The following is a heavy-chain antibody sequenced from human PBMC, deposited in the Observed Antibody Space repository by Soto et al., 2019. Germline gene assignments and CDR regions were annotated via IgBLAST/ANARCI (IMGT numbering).Heavy chain of an antibody. V-gene: IGHV1-8*01. D-gene: IGHD2-2*01. Sequence: ASVKVSCKASGYTFTSYDINWVRQATGQGLEWMGWMNPNSGNTGYAQKFQGRVTMTRNTSISTAYMELSSLRSEDTAVYYCARRYCISTSCYHDAFDIWGQGTMVTVSS. CDR2: MNPNSGNT. CDR1: GYTFTSYD. J-gene: IGHJ3*02. CDR3: ARRYCISTSCYHDAFDI.